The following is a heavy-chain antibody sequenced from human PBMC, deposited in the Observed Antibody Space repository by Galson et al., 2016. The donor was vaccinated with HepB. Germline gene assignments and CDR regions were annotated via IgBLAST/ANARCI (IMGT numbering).Heavy chain of an antibody. CDR2: ISGSGGSS. CDR1: SNYA. V-gene: IGHV3-23*01. Sequence: SLRLSCAAFSNYAMAWVRQAPGKGLEWVSGISGSGGSSYYADSVRGRFTLSRDNSKNTVYLQMRSLRVEDTAVYYCARFSSWVPKYYFGYWGQGTRVTVSS. D-gene: IGHD6-13*01. CDR3: ARFSSWVPKYYFGY. J-gene: IGHJ4*02.